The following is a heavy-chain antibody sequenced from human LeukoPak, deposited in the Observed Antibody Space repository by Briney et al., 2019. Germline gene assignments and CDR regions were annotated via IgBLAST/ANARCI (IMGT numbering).Heavy chain of an antibody. CDR2: INNNSGGT. D-gene: IGHD1-26*01. J-gene: IGHJ4*02. CDR3: ARCDSGSYYLLGY. Sequence: ASVKVSCKASGYTFTGDYMHWVRQAPGQGLEWMGWINNNSGGTNYAQKFQGRVTMTRDTSISTAYMELSRLRSDDTAVYYCARCDSGSYYLLGYWGQGTLVTVSS. V-gene: IGHV1-2*02. CDR1: GYTFTGDY.